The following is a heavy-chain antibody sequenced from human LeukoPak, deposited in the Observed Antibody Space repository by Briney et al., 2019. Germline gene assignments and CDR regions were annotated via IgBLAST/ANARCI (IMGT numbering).Heavy chain of an antibody. CDR2: TNPSGST. V-gene: IGHV4-34*01. CDR3: ARGLVAAGTDY. J-gene: IGHJ4*02. Sequence: SETLSLTCAVYGGSFSGGASFSGYYWSWIRQSPGRGLEWIGETNPSGSTNYNPSLKSRVTISGDTSKNQFSLNLTSVTAADTAVYYCARGLVAAGTDYWGQGTLVTVSS. CDR1: GGSFSGGASFSGYY. D-gene: IGHD6-13*01.